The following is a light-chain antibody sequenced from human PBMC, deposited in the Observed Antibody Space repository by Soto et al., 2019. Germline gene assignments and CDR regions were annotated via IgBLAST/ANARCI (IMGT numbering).Light chain of an antibody. Sequence: EIVMTQSPATLSVSPGERATLSCRASQSVSTNLAWYQQKPGQAPRLLIYGASTRATGIPARFSGSGSGTEFTLTISSLQSEDFAVYHCQQYENWSYTFGQGTKLEIK. CDR2: GAS. CDR3: QQYENWSYT. CDR1: QSVSTN. J-gene: IGKJ2*01. V-gene: IGKV3-15*01.